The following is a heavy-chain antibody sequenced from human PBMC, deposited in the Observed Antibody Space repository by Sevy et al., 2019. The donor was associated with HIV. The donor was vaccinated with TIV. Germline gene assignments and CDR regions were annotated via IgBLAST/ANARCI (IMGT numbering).Heavy chain of an antibody. CDR3: VKEGGGEGGDH. J-gene: IGHJ4*02. D-gene: IGHD2-21*01. V-gene: IGHV3-30*02. CDR2: IQYDGSNK. Sequence: GGYLRLSCAASGFSFSSYGMHWVRQAPGKGLEWMSYIQYDGSNKEYADSVKDRFTISRDNSKNTLYLQMNSLRVEDTAVFYCVKEGGGEGGDHWGQGTLVTVSS. CDR1: GFSFSSYG.